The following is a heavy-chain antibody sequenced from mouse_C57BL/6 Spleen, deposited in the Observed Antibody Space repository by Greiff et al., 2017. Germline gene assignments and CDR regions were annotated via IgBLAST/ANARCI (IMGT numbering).Heavy chain of an antibody. V-gene: IGHV5-6*01. D-gene: IGHD1-1*01. CDR2: ISSGGSYT. J-gene: IGHJ2*01. CDR1: GFTFSSYG. CDR3: ARHQGYYGPYYFDY. Sequence: EVMLVESGGDLVKPGGSLKLSCAASGFTFSSYGMSWVRQTPDKRLEWVATISSGGSYTYYPDSVKGRFTISRDNAKNTLYLQMSSLKSEDTAMYYCARHQGYYGPYYFDYWGQGTTLTVSS.